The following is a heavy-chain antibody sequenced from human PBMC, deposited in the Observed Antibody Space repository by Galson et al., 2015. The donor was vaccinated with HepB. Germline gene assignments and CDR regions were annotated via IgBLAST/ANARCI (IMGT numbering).Heavy chain of an antibody. CDR3: VRGLGHSGSYWFDW. J-gene: IGHJ4*02. CDR1: GFSLKNYA. Sequence: SLRLSCAASGFSLKNYAMNWVRQAPGKGLEWVSGISGSGGNTYFADSVKGRSTISRDNLKNTLDLQMNTLRVEDTAIYYCVRGLGHSGSYWFDWWGQGTLVTVSS. D-gene: IGHD6-19*01. CDR2: ISGSGGNT. V-gene: IGHV3-23*01.